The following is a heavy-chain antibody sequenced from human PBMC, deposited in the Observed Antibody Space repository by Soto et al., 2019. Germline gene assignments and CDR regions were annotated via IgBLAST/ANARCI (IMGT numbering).Heavy chain of an antibody. V-gene: IGHV3-23*01. CDR1: GFTFSSYA. Sequence: EVQLLESGGGLVQPGGSLRLSCAASGFTFSSYAMSWVRQAPGKGLEWVSGIVGSGASTYYADSVKGRFTISRDNSKDTLVLQMNSMRAEDTAVYYFAKGLHFSGWFGLYYFEYWGQGALVTVSS. CDR3: AKGLHFSGWFGLYYFEY. CDR2: IVGSGAST. D-gene: IGHD6-19*01. J-gene: IGHJ4*02.